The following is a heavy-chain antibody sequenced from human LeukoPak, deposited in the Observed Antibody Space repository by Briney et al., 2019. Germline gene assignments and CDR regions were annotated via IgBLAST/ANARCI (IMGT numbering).Heavy chain of an antibody. D-gene: IGHD3-22*01. V-gene: IGHV4-34*01. CDR1: GGSFSGYY. CDR3: ARLYDSSGYYRD. J-gene: IGHJ4*02. CDR2: INHSGST. Sequence: SETLSLTCAVYGGSFSGYYWSWVRQPPGKGLEWIGEINHSGSTNYNPSLKSRVTISVDTSKNQFSLKLSSVTAADTAVYYCARLYDSSGYYRDWGQGTLVTVSS.